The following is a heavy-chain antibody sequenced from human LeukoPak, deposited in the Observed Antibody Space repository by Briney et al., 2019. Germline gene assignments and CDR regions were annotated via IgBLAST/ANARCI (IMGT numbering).Heavy chain of an antibody. CDR3: ARVCYDFWSGYCY. D-gene: IGHD3-3*01. J-gene: IGHJ4*02. CDR1: GGSISSGGYS. CDR2: IYHSGST. Sequence: PSETLSLTCTVSGGSISSGGYSWSWIRQPPGKGLEWIGYIYHSGSTYYNPSLKSRVTISVDRSKNQFSLKLSSVTAADTAVYYCARVCYDFWSGYCYWGQGTLVTVSS. V-gene: IGHV4-30-2*01.